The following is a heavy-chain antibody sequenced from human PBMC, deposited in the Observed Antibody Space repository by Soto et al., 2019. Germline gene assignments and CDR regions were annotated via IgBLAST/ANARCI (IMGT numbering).Heavy chain of an antibody. CDR3: ARDLNTEDFWKIYRDSNWVDT. V-gene: IGHV1-2*02. Sequence: ASVKVSCKASGYTFNNYYIHWVRQAPGQGLEWMGWINPNNGGTKHAQNFQGRVSMTRDTAITTAYMELTSLTTDDTAVYYCARDLNTEDFWKIYRDSNWVDTWGQG. CDR1: GYTFNNYY. CDR2: INPNNGGT. D-gene: IGHD3-3*01. J-gene: IGHJ5*02.